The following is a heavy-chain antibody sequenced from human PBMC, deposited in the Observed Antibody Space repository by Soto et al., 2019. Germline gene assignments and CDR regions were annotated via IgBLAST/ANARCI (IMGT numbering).Heavy chain of an antibody. CDR1: GFTFSDYY. V-gene: IGHV3-11*01. D-gene: IGHD5-12*01. Sequence: GGSLRLSCAASGFTFSDYYMSWIRQAPGKGLEWVSYISSSGGTIYYADYVKGRFTISRDNAKNSLYLQMNSLRAEDTAVYYCARAKKNIVATMTFDYWGQGTLVTVSS. J-gene: IGHJ4*02. CDR3: ARAKKNIVATMTFDY. CDR2: ISSSGGTI.